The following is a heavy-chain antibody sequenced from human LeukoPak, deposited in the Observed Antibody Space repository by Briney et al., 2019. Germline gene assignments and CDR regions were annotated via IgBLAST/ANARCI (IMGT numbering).Heavy chain of an antibody. CDR3: ARVPGSGPYYFDY. J-gene: IGHJ4*02. CDR1: GGTFSSYA. D-gene: IGHD3-10*01. V-gene: IGHV1-69*06. CDR2: IIPIFGTA. Sequence: ASVKVSCKASGGTFSSYAISWVRQAPGQGLEWMGGIIPIFGTANYAQKFQGRVTITADKSTSTAYMELSSLRSEDTAVYYCARVPGSGPYYFDYWGQGTLVTVSS.